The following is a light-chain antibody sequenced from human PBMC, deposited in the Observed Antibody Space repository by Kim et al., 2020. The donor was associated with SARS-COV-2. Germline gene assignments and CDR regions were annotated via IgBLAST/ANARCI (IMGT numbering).Light chain of an antibody. J-gene: IGKJ4*01. CDR3: QQYGSSPLT. Sequence: EIVLTQSPGTLSLSPGERATLSCRASRSVSSDYLAWFQHKPGQAPRLLMHGASSRATGIPDRFSGSGSGTDFTLTISRLEPEDFAVYYCQQYGSSPLTFGGGTKEDIK. CDR2: GAS. V-gene: IGKV3-20*01. CDR1: RSVSSDY.